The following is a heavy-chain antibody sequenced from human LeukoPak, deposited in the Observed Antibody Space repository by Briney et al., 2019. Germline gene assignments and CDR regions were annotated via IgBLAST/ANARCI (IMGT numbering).Heavy chain of an antibody. V-gene: IGHV3-30-3*01. CDR1: GFTFSSYA. CDR3: ARDPHSVITMVNDAFDI. J-gene: IGHJ3*02. CDR2: ISYDGSNK. Sequence: GGSLRLSCAASGFTFSSYAMPWVRQAPGRGLEWVAVISYDGSNKYYADSVKGRFTISRDNSKNTLYLQMNSLRAEDTAVYYCARDPHSVITMVNDAFDIWGQGTMVTVSS. D-gene: IGHD3-10*01.